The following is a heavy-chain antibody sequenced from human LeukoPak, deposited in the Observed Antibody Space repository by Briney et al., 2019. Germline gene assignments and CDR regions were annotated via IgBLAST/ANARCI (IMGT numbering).Heavy chain of an antibody. J-gene: IGHJ4*02. Sequence: SQTLSLTCNVSGGSISSGGDYWNWIRQNPGKGLEWIGYISYSGSTYYNRSLKSRVTISVETSKNQFSLKLRSATAADTAVYYCARGLYSIVEYWGQGTLVTVSS. CDR1: GGSISSGGDY. V-gene: IGHV4-31*03. D-gene: IGHD6-6*01. CDR2: ISYSGST. CDR3: ARGLYSIVEY.